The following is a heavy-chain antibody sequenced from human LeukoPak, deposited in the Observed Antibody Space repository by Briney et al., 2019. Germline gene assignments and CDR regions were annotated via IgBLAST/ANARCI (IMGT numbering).Heavy chain of an antibody. CDR3: ARSTAMFTYFDY. CDR1: GFTFSGYW. Sequence: GGSLRLSCAASGFTFSGYWMHWVRQAPGKGLVWVSRVNSDGSTTSYADSVKGRFTMSRDNAKNSLDLQMNSLRAEDTAVYYCARSTAMFTYFDYWGQGTLVTVSS. V-gene: IGHV3-74*01. J-gene: IGHJ4*02. CDR2: VNSDGSTT. D-gene: IGHD5-18*01.